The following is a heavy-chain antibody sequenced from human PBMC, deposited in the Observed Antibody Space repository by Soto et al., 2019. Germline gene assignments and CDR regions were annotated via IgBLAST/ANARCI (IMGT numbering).Heavy chain of an antibody. J-gene: IGHJ4*02. Sequence: PGGSLRLSCAASGFTFSILAMGWVRQAPGKGPEWVSVVDYTGGTTYYTDSVKGRFTISRDNSKRMLYLQMSSLRAEDTAVYYCAKDATRTDGWYYLDYWGQGALVTVSS. V-gene: IGHV3-23*01. CDR1: GFTFSILA. CDR3: AKDATRTDGWYYLDY. D-gene: IGHD6-19*01. CDR2: VDYTGGTT.